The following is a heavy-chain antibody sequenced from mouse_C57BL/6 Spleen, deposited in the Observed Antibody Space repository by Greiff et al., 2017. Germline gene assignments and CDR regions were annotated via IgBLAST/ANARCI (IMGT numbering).Heavy chain of an antibody. CDR1: GYTFTSYW. J-gene: IGHJ4*01. CDR3: AREAYGSSYYAMDY. D-gene: IGHD1-1*01. V-gene: IGHV1-61*01. Sequence: VQLQQPGAELVRPGSSVKLSCKASGYTFTSYWMDWVKQRPGQGLEWIGNIYPSDSETHYNQKFKDKATLTVDKSSSTAYMQLSSLTSEYSAVYYCAREAYGSSYYAMDYWCQGTSVTVSS. CDR2: IYPSDSET.